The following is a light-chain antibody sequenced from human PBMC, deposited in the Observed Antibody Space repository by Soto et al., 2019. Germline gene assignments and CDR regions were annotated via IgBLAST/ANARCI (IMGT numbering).Light chain of an antibody. CDR1: QSISTY. CDR2: AAS. Sequence: DIPMAQSPSSLSASVGDRVTITCRASQSISTYLNWYQQKPGKAPKLLIYAASNLQSGVPSRFSGSGSETDFSLTINRLEPEDFAVYFCQQYGSSPITFGQGTRLEIK. CDR3: QQYGSSPIT. J-gene: IGKJ5*01. V-gene: IGKV1-39*01.